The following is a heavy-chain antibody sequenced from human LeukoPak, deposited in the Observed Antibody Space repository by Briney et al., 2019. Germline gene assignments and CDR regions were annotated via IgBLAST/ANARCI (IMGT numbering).Heavy chain of an antibody. Sequence: YPSETLSLTCTVSGGSISSYYWSWIRQPPGKGLEWIGYIYYSGSTNYNPSLKSRVTISVDTSKNQFSLKLSSVTAADTAVYYCARDFRGSVDAFDIWGQGTMVAVSS. J-gene: IGHJ3*02. V-gene: IGHV4-59*01. CDR3: ARDFRGSVDAFDI. CDR2: IYYSGST. CDR1: GGSISSYY.